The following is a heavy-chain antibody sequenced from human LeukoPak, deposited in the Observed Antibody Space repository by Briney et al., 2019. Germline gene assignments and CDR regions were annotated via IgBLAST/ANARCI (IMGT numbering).Heavy chain of an antibody. J-gene: IGHJ4*02. V-gene: IGHV3-23*01. CDR3: AKDSLADIDY. CDR1: GFTFSSYT. CDR2: ISGSGRST. Sequence: GGSLRLSCAASGFTFSSYTMSWVRQAPGKGLDWVSAISGSGRSTYYADSVKGRFTISRDNSKNTLYLQVNSLRAEDTAVYYCAKDSLADIDYWGQGTLVTVSS. D-gene: IGHD3-16*01.